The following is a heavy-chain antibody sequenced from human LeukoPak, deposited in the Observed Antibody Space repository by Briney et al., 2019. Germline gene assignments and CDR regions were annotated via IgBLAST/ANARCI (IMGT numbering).Heavy chain of an antibody. D-gene: IGHD3-22*01. Sequence: GGSLRLSCEASGFIFSTYAMAWVRQAPGKGLDWVAVVGASGAETYYSDSATGRFTVPRENSKDTLFLHMSSLRAEDTAVYFCATRPRDSSGYYLGAFDAWGQGTAVTVSS. CDR1: GFIFSTYA. V-gene: IGHV3-23*01. CDR2: VGASGAET. CDR3: ATRPRDSSGYYLGAFDA. J-gene: IGHJ3*01.